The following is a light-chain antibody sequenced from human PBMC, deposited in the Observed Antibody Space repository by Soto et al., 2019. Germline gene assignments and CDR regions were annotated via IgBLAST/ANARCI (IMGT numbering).Light chain of an antibody. CDR3: QQYGSSPNT. CDR2: GAS. CDR1: QTVGSNY. V-gene: IGKV3-20*01. J-gene: IGKJ2*01. Sequence: EIVLTQSPGTLSWSPGERATLSCRASQTVGSNYLAWYQQKPGQAPRLLIYGASSRATGIPDRFSGSGSGTDFTLTISRLEPEDFAVYYCQQYGSSPNTFGQGTKLEIK.